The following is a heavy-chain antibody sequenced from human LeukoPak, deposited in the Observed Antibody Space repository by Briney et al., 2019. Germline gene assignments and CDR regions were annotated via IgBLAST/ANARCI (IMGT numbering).Heavy chain of an antibody. Sequence: ASVKVSFKASGYTFTRYYIYWVRQAPGQGLEWMGIINPSGGSTSYAQKFQGRVTMTRDTSTSTVYMELSSLRSEDTAVYYCARPFDSSAYFFQPFDSWGQGALVIVSS. CDR2: INPSGGST. CDR3: ARPFDSSAYFFQPFDS. D-gene: IGHD3-22*01. CDR1: GYTFTRYY. J-gene: IGHJ4*02. V-gene: IGHV1-46*01.